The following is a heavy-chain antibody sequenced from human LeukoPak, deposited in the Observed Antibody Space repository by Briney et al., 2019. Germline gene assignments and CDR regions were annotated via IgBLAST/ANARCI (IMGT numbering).Heavy chain of an antibody. Sequence: SETLSLTCTVSGDSISRYYWSWIRQPPGKGLEWIGYIYYSGDTNYKPSLESRVTISVDTSKNQFSLKLSSVTAADTAVYYCTRGSIAYYYMDVWGKGTTVTISS. J-gene: IGHJ6*03. CDR1: GDSISRYY. CDR2: IYYSGDT. D-gene: IGHD3-22*01. CDR3: TRGSIAYYYMDV. V-gene: IGHV4-59*01.